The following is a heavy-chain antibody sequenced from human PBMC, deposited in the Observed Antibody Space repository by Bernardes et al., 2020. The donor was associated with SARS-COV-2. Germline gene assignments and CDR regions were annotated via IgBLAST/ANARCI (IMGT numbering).Heavy chain of an antibody. V-gene: IGHV1-18*01. D-gene: IGHD3-9*01. Sequence: ASVKVSCKASGYTFTSYGISWVRQAPGQGLEWMGWISAYNGNTNYAQKLQGRVTMTTDTSTSTAYMELRSLRSDDTAVYYCARDLPVSVRYFDWLSPSLGNYYYGMDVWGQGTTVTVSS. J-gene: IGHJ6*02. CDR2: ISAYNGNT. CDR3: ARDLPVSVRYFDWLSPSLGNYYYGMDV. CDR1: GYTFTSYG.